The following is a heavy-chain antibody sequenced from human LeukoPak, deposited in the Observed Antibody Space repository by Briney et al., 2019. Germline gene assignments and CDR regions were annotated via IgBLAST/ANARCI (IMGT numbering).Heavy chain of an antibody. V-gene: IGHV4-39*02. CDR1: GGSLSSGNYQ. Sequence: SETLSLSCTVSGGSLSSGNYQWGWIRQPPGKGLEWIALISHSGTTYYNPSLKSRVTMSVDTSKNQFSLKLNSVTAADTAVYYCLRDQDCSGGDCQVCWGQGTLVTVSA. D-gene: IGHD2-15*01. J-gene: IGHJ4*02. CDR2: ISHSGTT. CDR3: LRDQDCSGGDCQVC.